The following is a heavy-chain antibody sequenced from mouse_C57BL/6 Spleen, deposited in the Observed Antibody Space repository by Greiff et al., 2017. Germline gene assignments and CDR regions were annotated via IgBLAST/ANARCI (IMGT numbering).Heavy chain of an antibody. Sequence: VQLKQSGPELVKPGASVTISCKASGYSFTDYNLNWVKQTNGKSLEWIGVINTNYGTTSFNQKFKGKATLTVDQASSTAYMQLNSLTSQDSAVYYCARGGYTAMDDWGQGTSVTVSS. D-gene: IGHD3-1*01. CDR2: INTNYGTT. CDR1: GYSFTDYN. J-gene: IGHJ4*01. CDR3: ARGGYTAMDD. V-gene: IGHV1-39*01.